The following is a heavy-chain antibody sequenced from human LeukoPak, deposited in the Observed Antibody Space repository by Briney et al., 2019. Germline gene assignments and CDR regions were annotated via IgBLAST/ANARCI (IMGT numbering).Heavy chain of an antibody. CDR1: GYSFTSYW. V-gene: IGHV5-51*01. CDR3: KTAYDILTGYYMEVAFDI. J-gene: IGHJ3*02. D-gene: IGHD3-9*01. CDR2: IYPGDSDT. Sequence: GESLKIACKGSGYSFTSYWTGWVCQMPGKGLEWMGIIYPGDSDTRYSPSFQGQVTISADKSLSTAYLQWSSLKASDIFFFKQKTAYDILTGYYMEVAFDIWGQGTMVTVSS.